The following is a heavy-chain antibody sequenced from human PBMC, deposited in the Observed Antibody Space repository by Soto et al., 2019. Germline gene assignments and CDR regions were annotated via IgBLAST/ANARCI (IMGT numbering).Heavy chain of an antibody. CDR1: GDSINNDNYY. Sequence: TLSLTCAVSGDSINNDNYYWSWIRQHPGKGLEWIGYIFYSGSTYYNPSLKSRLSISVDTSQNQFSLNLSSVTAADTAVYYCARGPTATPDYWGQGILVTVSS. D-gene: IGHD4-17*01. CDR2: IFYSGST. CDR3: ARGPTATPDY. J-gene: IGHJ4*02. V-gene: IGHV4-31*11.